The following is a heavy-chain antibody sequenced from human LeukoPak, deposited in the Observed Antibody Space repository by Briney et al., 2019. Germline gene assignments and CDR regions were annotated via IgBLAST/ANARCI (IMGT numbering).Heavy chain of an antibody. V-gene: IGHV4-38-2*02. CDR3: AREGDTAMGYFDY. CDR2: IYHSGST. Sequence: PGGSLRLSCAASGFTFSSYSMNWVRQAPGKGLEWIGSIYHSGSTYYNPSLKSRVTISVDTSKNQFSLKLSSVTAADTAVYYCAREGDTAMGYFDYWGQGTLVTVSS. J-gene: IGHJ4*02. D-gene: IGHD5-18*01. CDR1: GFTFSSYS.